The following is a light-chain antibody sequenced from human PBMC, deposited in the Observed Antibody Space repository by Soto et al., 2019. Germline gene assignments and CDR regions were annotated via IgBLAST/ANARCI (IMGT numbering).Light chain of an antibody. CDR1: SSDIGAYNY. Sequence: QSALTQPASVSGSPGQSITISYTGTSSDIGAYNYVSWYQQHPGKAPKLMIYDVSNRPSGVSNHFSGSKSGNTASLTISGLRAEDEADYYCSSYTTSDTLLFGGGTKLTVL. CDR2: DVS. CDR3: SSYTTSDTLL. V-gene: IGLV2-14*01. J-gene: IGLJ2*01.